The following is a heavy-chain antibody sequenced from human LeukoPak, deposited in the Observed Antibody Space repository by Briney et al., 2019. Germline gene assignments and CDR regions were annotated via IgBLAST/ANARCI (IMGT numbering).Heavy chain of an antibody. V-gene: IGHV4-38-2*02. CDR2: IYHSGST. J-gene: IGHJ5*02. Sequence: SETLSLTCTVSGYSISSGYYWGWIRQPPGKGLEWIGSIYHSGSTYYNPSLKSRVTISVDTSKNQFSLKLSSVTAADTAVYYCAKTETFGFDPWGQGTLVTVSS. CDR3: AKTETFGFDP. CDR1: GYSISSGYY.